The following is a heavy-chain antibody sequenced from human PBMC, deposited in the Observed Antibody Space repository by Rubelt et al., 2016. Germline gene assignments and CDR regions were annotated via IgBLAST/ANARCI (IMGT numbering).Heavy chain of an antibody. V-gene: IGHV4-30-4*07. Sequence: GLEWIGYIHYSGTTSYNPSLKSRITMSVDTSENQFSLKLNSVTAADTAVYYCARNIKTASMDVWGQGTLVTVSS. CDR2: IHYSGTT. J-gene: IGHJ4*02. D-gene: IGHD1-14*01. CDR3: ARNIKTASMDV.